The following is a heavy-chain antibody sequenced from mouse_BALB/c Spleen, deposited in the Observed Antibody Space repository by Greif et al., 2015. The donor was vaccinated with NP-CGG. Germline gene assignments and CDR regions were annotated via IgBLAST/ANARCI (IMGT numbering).Heavy chain of an antibody. CDR2: IDPANGNT. V-gene: IGHV14-3*02. D-gene: IGHD1-1*01. CDR3: ASLTTVVAYYYAMDY. CDR1: GFNIKDTY. J-gene: IGHJ4*01. Sequence: EVKLQESGAELVKPGASVKLSCTVSGFNIKDTYMHWVKQRPEQGLEWIGRIDPANGNTKYDPKFQGKATITADTSSNTAYLQLSSLTSEDTAVYYCASLTTVVAYYYAMDYWGQGTSVTVSS.